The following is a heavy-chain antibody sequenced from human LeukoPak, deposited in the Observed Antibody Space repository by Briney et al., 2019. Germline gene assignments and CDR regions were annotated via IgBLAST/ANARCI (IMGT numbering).Heavy chain of an antibody. CDR2: IYYSGAT. J-gene: IGHJ6*02. Sequence: PSQTLSLTCSVSGASVGSHQYYWSWIRQAPGKGLEYFGYIYYSGATFYSPALKSRLTISIDTSKNQFSLQLNSVTPEDTAVYYCARDYVDAVVPYYYYGMDVWGQGTTVTVSS. CDR3: ARDYVDAVVPYYYYGMDV. D-gene: IGHD4-23*01. CDR1: GASVGSHQYY. V-gene: IGHV4-30-4*01.